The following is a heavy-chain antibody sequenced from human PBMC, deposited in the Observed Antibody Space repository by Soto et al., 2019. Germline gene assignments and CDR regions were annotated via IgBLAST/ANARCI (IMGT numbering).Heavy chain of an antibody. CDR3: AKVATAIAVAGRVDY. Sequence: EVQLLESGGGLVLPGGSLRLSCAASGFAFSSYAMSWVRQAPGKGLQWVSFISGNGGNTYYADSVKGRFTISRDKSKNTVYLQMNSLRVEDTAIYYCAKVATAIAVAGRVDYWGQGTLVTVSS. CDR1: GFAFSSYA. J-gene: IGHJ4*02. D-gene: IGHD6-19*01. V-gene: IGHV3-23*01. CDR2: ISGNGGNT.